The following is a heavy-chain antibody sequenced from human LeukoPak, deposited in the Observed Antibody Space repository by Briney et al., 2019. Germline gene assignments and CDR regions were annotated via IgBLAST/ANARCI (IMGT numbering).Heavy chain of an antibody. CDR2: IYHSVPT. D-gene: IGHD6-13*01. J-gene: IGHJ6*03. Sequence: PETLSLHCTCSRDPVRSYSRGWTRPPPGTGLEWIGYIYHSVPTNYKPALKSRVAVSVDTSKNQFSLKLSSVTAADTAVYCCARDGGGYSSSWYCAARYYYYYIDVWGKGTTVTGSS. V-gene: IGHV4-59*02. CDR3: ARDGGGYSSSWYCAARYYYYYIDV. CDR1: RDPVRSYS.